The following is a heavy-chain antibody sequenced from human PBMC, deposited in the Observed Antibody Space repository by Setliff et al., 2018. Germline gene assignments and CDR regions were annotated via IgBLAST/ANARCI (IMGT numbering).Heavy chain of an antibody. CDR1: GGSISSSSYY. Sequence: SETLSLTCTVSGGSISSSSYYWGWIRQPPGKGLEWIGCIYYSGSTYYNPSLESRVTISVDTSKNQFSLKLTSVTAADTAVYYCATPGRRFGESIDYWGQGTLVTVS. CDR2: IYYSGST. CDR3: ATPGRRFGESIDY. J-gene: IGHJ4*02. V-gene: IGHV4-39*01. D-gene: IGHD3-10*01.